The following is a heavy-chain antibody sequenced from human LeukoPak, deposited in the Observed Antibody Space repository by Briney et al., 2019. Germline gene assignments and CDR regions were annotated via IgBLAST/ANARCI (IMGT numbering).Heavy chain of an antibody. CDR1: GFTFTSYW. J-gene: IGHJ4*02. V-gene: IGHV3-7*01. CDR3: ARARAAYCSGGNCFSPNYFDY. CDR2: IKQDGSEK. D-gene: IGHD2-15*01. Sequence: GGSLRLSCAASGFTFTSYWMSWVRQAPGKGLEWVANIKQDGSEKYYVDSVKGRFTISRDNAKNSLYLQMNSLRAEDTAVYYCARARAAYCSGGNCFSPNYFDYWGQGTLVTVSS.